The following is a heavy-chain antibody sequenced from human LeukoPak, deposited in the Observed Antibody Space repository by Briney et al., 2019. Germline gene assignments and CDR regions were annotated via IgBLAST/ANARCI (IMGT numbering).Heavy chain of an antibody. CDR1: GYTFTSCD. D-gene: IGHD6-19*01. CDR2: MNPSSGNT. Sequence: GASVNVSCKASGYTFTSCDINWVRQATGQGLEWMGWMNPSSGNTGYVQSFQGRITMTRDISIGTAYMELSNLTSEDTAIYYCTRGSSGRRDNWGQGTLVTVSA. V-gene: IGHV1-8*01. CDR3: TRGSSGRRDN. J-gene: IGHJ4*02.